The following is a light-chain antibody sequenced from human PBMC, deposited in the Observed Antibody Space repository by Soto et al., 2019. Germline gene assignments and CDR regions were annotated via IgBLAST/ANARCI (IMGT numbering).Light chain of an antibody. V-gene: IGKV3-20*01. Sequence: EVVLTQSPGTLSLSPGDTATLSCRATQSISSGYLAWYQQKPGQAPRLLIYGASSRANGIPDRFSGIGSGADFTLTITGLEPDDFAVYYCQHYGSSTRMFGQGTKVEIK. CDR2: GAS. CDR1: QSISSGY. CDR3: QHYGSSTRM. J-gene: IGKJ1*01.